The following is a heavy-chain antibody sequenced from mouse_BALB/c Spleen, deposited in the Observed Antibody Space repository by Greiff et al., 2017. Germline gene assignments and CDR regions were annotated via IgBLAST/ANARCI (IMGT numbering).Heavy chain of an antibody. CDR3: ANYYGSSTWFAY. D-gene: IGHD1-1*01. CDR2: VNPYNGGT. CDR1: GYTFTDYY. Sequence: EVKLMESGPELVKPGASVKMSCKASGYTFTDYYMDWVKQSHGESFEWIGRVNPYNGGTSYNQKFKGKATLTVDKSSSTAYMELNSLTSEDSAVYYCANYYGSSTWFAYWGQGTLVTVSA. V-gene: IGHV1-19*01. J-gene: IGHJ3*01.